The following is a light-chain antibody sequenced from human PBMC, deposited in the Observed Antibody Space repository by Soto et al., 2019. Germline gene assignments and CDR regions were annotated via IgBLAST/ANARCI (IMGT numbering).Light chain of an antibody. J-gene: IGLJ1*01. CDR1: SSDVGSYSR. CDR3: SSYTSSRTVV. CDR2: EVS. V-gene: IGLV2-18*02. Sequence: QSVLTQPPSVSGSPGQSVTISCTGTSSDVGSYSRVSWYQQPPGTAPKLMIYEVSNRPSGVPDRFSGSKSGNTASLTISGLQAEDEADYYCSSYTSSRTVVFGTGTKLTVL.